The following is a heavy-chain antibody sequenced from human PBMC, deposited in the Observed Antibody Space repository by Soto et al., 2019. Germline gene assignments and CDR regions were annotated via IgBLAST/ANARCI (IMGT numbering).Heavy chain of an antibody. V-gene: IGHV1-58*01. Sequence: SSGKVRCEASVFTFTSSALKWVRQARGQRLEWIGWIVVGSGNTNYAQKFQERVTITRDMSTSTAYMELSSLRSEDAAAYYCAADPWELRALDIWG. D-gene: IGHD1-26*01. CDR3: AADPWELRALDI. CDR1: VFTFTSSA. J-gene: IGHJ3*02. CDR2: IVVGSGNT.